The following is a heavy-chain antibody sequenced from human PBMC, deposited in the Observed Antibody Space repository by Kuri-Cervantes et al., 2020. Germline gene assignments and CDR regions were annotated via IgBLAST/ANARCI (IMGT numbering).Heavy chain of an antibody. CDR1: GGSLSGYY. D-gene: IGHD2/OR15-2a*01. V-gene: IGHV4-34*01. Sequence: SQTFSLTCAVYGGSLSGYYWSYIRQSPAKGLEWIGEVNHSGNTNYNPSLESRVTISVDRSKNQLSLDLTSVTAADTAVYYCARRLSWTGLKAFDVWGQGTVVIVSS. J-gene: IGHJ3*01. CDR2: VNHSGNT. CDR3: ARRLSWTGLKAFDV.